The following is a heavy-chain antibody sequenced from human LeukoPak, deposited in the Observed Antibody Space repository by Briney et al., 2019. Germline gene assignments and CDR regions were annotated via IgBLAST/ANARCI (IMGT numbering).Heavy chain of an antibody. D-gene: IGHD6-13*01. CDR1: GFTVNSNY. Sequence: PGGSLRLSCAASGFTVNSNYLSWVRQAPGKGLEWVSTLYNTGNTYYANSVKGRFSIPRDNSKNTLFLQMNSLRAEDTAVYYCARLTADGRLYFVDWGPGTLVTASS. CDR2: LYNTGNT. CDR3: ARLTADGRLYFVD. V-gene: IGHV3-53*01. J-gene: IGHJ4*02.